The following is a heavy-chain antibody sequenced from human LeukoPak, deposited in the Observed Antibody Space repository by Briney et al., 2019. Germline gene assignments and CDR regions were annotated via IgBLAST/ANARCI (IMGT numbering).Heavy chain of an antibody. Sequence: SVKVSCKASGGTFSSYAISWVRQAPGQGLEWMGRIIPIFGTANYAQKFQGRVTITTDESTSTAYMELSSLRSEDTAVYYCATTPRGPYSSDFADYFDYWGQGTLATVSS. CDR1: GGTFSSYA. CDR2: IIPIFGTA. J-gene: IGHJ4*02. CDR3: ATTPRGPYSSDFADYFDY. V-gene: IGHV1-69*05. D-gene: IGHD6-19*01.